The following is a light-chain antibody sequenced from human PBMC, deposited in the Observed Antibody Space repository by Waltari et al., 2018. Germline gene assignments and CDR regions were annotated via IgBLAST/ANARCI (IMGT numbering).Light chain of an antibody. V-gene: IGLV2-14*03. J-gene: IGLJ2*01. CDR2: DVN. CDR3: NSFTLGTALLV. CDR1: RIHVGGQNY. Sequence: SALTQPASVPGSPGQWIPISCPGTRIHVGGQNYASWYQQHQGKAPKPKIYDVNNRPSGVSNRFSGSKSANTASLTISGLQAEDEADYYCNSFTLGTALLVFGGGTKLTVL.